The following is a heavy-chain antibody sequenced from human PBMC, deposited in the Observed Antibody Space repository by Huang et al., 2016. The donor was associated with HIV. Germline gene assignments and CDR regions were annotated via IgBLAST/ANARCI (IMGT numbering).Heavy chain of an antibody. CDR2: IYWDDDK. J-gene: IGHJ4*02. CDR3: AHIGDIFAAYSPEYFDY. Sequence: QITLKESGPTLVKPTQTLTLACTFSGFSLNTSGVGVAWIRHPPGKALEWLALIYWDDDKRARPSLKSRLTISKDPSNNQVVLTMTNMDPVDTASYFGAHIGDIFAAYSPEYFDYWGQGALVTVSS. D-gene: IGHD2-15*01. V-gene: IGHV2-5*02. CDR1: GFSLNTSGVG.